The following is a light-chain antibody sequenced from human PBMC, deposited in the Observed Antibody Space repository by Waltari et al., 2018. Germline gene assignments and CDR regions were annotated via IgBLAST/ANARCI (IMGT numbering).Light chain of an antibody. CDR2: LGS. CDR1: QSLLQTNGYNY. V-gene: IGKV2-28*01. J-gene: IGKJ5*01. Sequence: DIVMTQSPLSLPVTPGEPASISCRSSQSLLQTNGYNYLDWYLQKPGPSPQVLIYLGSNRASGVPDRFSGSGSGTDFTLKISRVEAEDVGVYYCMQALQTPITFGQGTRLEIK. CDR3: MQALQTPIT.